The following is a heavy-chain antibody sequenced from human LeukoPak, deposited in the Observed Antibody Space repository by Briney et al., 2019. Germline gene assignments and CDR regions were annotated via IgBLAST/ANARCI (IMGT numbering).Heavy chain of an antibody. CDR3: ARHLGSGGLDAFDI. V-gene: IGHV4-39*01. D-gene: IGHD3-10*01. Sequence: SSETLSLTCTVSGGSISSSSYYWGWIRQPPGKGLEWIGSIYYSGRTYYHPSLKSRVTISVDTSKNQFSLKQSSVTAADTAVYYCARHLGSGGLDAFDIWGQGTMVTVSS. J-gene: IGHJ3*02. CDR2: IYYSGRT. CDR1: GGSISSSSYY.